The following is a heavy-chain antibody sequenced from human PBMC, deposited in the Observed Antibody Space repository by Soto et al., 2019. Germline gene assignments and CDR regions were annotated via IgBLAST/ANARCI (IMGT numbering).Heavy chain of an antibody. J-gene: IGHJ4*02. Sequence: PSETLSLTCTVSGGSMIAYYWNWMRQPPGKGLQWIGYTYYSGSTTYNPSLKSRVTISVDSSKNQFSLKLDSVTPADTAVYYCARVGGKAGNRYLDYWGPGTPVTVSS. D-gene: IGHD6-13*01. CDR2: TYYSGST. CDR3: ARVGGKAGNRYLDY. V-gene: IGHV4-59*01. CDR1: GGSMIAYY.